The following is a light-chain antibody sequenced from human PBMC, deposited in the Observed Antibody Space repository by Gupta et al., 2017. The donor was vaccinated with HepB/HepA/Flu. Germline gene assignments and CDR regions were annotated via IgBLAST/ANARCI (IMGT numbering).Light chain of an antibody. CDR3: QQANSHPLR. Sequence: DIQMTQSPSSVSASVGDRVTITCRASLDINNWLAWYQQRPGKAPKLLIYAASNLQSGVSSRFSASGSGTEFTLTISSLQPEDFATYNCQQANSHPLRFGGGTKVEIK. J-gene: IGKJ4*02. CDR2: AAS. CDR1: LDINNW. V-gene: IGKV1-12*01.